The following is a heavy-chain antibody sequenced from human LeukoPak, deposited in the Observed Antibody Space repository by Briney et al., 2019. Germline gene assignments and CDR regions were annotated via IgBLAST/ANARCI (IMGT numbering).Heavy chain of an antibody. CDR1: GGSLSSYY. Sequence: NPSETLSLTCTVSGGSLSSYYWSWIRQPPGKGLEWIGYIYYSGSTNYNPSLKSRVTISVDTSKNQFSLKLSSVTAADTAVYYCARSPPAFDYDSSGYYHYFDYWGQGTLVTVSS. D-gene: IGHD3-22*01. J-gene: IGHJ4*02. CDR3: ARSPPAFDYDSSGYYHYFDY. CDR2: IYYSGST. V-gene: IGHV4-59*01.